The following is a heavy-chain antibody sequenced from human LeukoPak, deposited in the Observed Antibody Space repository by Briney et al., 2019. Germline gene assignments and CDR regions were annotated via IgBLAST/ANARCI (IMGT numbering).Heavy chain of an antibody. CDR3: ADDFGD. CDR2: IYPSGTT. CDR1: GGSVSSYY. V-gene: IGHV4-4*07. J-gene: IGHJ4*02. D-gene: IGHD4-17*01. Sequence: SETLSLTCSVSGGSVSSYYWTWIRQPAGKGLEWIGCIYPSGTTHYNPSLKSRVSMSVDTSKNQFSLKVTSVTAADTAVYYCADDFGDWGQGTLVTVSS.